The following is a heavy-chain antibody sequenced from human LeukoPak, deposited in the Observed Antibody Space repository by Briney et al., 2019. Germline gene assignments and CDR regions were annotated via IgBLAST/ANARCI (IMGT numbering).Heavy chain of an antibody. CDR1: GFTFSNYA. CDR2: IGYRGGSI. Sequence: GGSLRLSCAASGFTFSNYAMSWVRQAPGKGLEWVSIIGYRGGSIYYAYSVQGRFTISRDNAKNSLYLQMNSLRAEDAALYYCARGGYPFYYFDYWGQGTLVTVSS. J-gene: IGHJ4*02. CDR3: ARGGYPFYYFDY. V-gene: IGHV3-23*01. D-gene: IGHD6-13*01.